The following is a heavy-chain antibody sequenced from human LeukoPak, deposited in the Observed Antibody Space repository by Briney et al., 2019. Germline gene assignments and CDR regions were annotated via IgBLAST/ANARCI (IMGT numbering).Heavy chain of an antibody. CDR1: GFTFTTYW. CDR2: IKQDGSEK. J-gene: IGHJ3*02. CDR3: ARDYLELQRSEDAFDI. D-gene: IGHD1-26*01. V-gene: IGHV3-7*01. Sequence: PGGSLRLSCAASGFTFTTYWMSWVRQAPGKGLEWVANIKQDGSEKYYVDSVKGRFTISRDNAKNSLYLQMNSLRAEDTAVYYCARDYLELQRSEDAFDIWGQGTMVTVSS.